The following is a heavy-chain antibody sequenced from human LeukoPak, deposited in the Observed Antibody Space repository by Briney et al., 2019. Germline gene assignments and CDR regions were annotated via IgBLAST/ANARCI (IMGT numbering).Heavy chain of an antibody. J-gene: IGHJ4*02. CDR2: FDPEDGET. Sequence: ASVKVSCKVSGYTLTELSMHWVRQAPGKGLEWMGGFDPEDGETIYAQKFQGRVTMTEDTSTDTAYMELSSLRSEDTAVYYCASWDYYYDTYGLDYWGQGTLVTVSS. D-gene: IGHD3-22*01. CDR3: ASWDYYYDTYGLDY. V-gene: IGHV1-24*01. CDR1: GYTLTELS.